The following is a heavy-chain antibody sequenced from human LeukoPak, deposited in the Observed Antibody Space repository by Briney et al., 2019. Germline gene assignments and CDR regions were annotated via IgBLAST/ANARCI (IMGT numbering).Heavy chain of an antibody. V-gene: IGHV1-69*05. CDR1: GGTFSSYA. CDR2: IIPIFGTA. D-gene: IGHD6-19*01. Sequence: SVKVSCKASGGTFSSYAISWVRQAPGQGLEWMGGIIPIFGTANYAQKFQGRVTITTDESTSTAYMELSSLRSEDTAVYYCARDRYSSGWYGFSGSAADPWGQGTLVTVSS. CDR3: ARDRYSSGWYGFSGSAADP. J-gene: IGHJ5*02.